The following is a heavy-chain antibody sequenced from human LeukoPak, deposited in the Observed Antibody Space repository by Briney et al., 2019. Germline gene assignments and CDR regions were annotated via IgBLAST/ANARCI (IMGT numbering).Heavy chain of an antibody. CDR1: GFTFSTSA. Sequence: GESLRLSCAASGFTFSTSAMNWLRQVPGKGLEWVSSIDYDSSHIYYAASVRGRFTISRDNARNSVYLQMNSLRVEDTAVYYYGRGPLRILRLGHYCYWGPGTLVAVSS. J-gene: IGHJ4*02. D-gene: IGHD3-16*01. V-gene: IGHV3-21*01. CDR3: GRGPLRILRLGHYCY. CDR2: IDYDSSHI.